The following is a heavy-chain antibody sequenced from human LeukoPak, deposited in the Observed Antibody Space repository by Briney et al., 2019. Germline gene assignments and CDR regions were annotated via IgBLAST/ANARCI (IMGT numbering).Heavy chain of an antibody. CDR3: ARDRIYAFDI. CDR2: ITTSSTT. CDR1: GFIFSSYS. V-gene: IGHV3-48*02. Sequence: PGGSLRLSCAASGFIFSSYSMNWARQAPGKGLEWISYITTSSTTDYADSVKGRFTISRDNAKSSLYLQMNSLRDEDMAVYYCARDRIYAFDIWGQGTMVTVSS. D-gene: IGHD5/OR15-5a*01. J-gene: IGHJ3*02.